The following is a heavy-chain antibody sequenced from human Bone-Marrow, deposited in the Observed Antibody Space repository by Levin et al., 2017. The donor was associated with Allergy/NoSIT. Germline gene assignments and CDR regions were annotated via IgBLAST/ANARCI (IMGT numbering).Heavy chain of an antibody. J-gene: IGHJ6*02. V-gene: IGHV4-59*01. Sequence: SETLSLTCTVSGGSISNYYWSWIRQPPGKGLEWIGYIYYSGSTSYNPSLKSRVTISVDTSKNHFSLKLSSVTAADTDVYYCARVIVRKSTSSAYGLDVWGQGTTVTVSS. CDR2: IYYSGST. D-gene: IGHD2-2*01. CDR3: ARVIVRKSTSSAYGLDV. CDR1: GGSISNYY.